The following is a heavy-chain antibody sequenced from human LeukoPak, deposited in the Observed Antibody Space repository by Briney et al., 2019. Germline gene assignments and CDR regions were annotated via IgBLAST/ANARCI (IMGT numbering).Heavy chain of an antibody. CDR2: ISGSGGST. V-gene: IGHV3-23*01. D-gene: IGHD2-15*01. CDR3: AKDRDIVVAVAATLDY. Sequence: PGRSLRLSCAASGFTFSSYGMHWVRQAPGKGLEWVSAISGSGGSTYYADSVKGRFTISRDNSKNTLYLQMNSLRAEDTAVYYCAKDRDIVVAVAATLDYWGQGTLVTVSS. CDR1: GFTFSSYG. J-gene: IGHJ4*02.